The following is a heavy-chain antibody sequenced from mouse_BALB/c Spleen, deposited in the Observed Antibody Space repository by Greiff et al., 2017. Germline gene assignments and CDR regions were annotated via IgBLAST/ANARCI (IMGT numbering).Heavy chain of an antibody. D-gene: IGHD2-13*01. Sequence: VQLQQSGPGLVKPSQSLSLTCSVTGYSITSGYYWNWIRQFPGNKLEWMGYISYDGSHNYNPSLKNRISITRDTSKNQFFLKLNSVTTEDTATYYCARDHRVTGGAYWGQGTLVTVSA. V-gene: IGHV3-6*02. CDR2: ISYDGSH. CDR1: GYSITSGYY. J-gene: IGHJ3*01. CDR3: ARDHRVTGGAY.